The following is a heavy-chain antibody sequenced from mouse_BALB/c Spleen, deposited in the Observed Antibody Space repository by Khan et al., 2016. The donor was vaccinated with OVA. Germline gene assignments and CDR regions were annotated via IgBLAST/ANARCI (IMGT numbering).Heavy chain of an antibody. CDR1: GFSLTNYG. D-gene: IGHD2-10*01. CDR3: ARQPYYHYNVMDY. CDR2: IRSDGST. J-gene: IGHJ4*01. Sequence: QVQLKESGPGLVAPSQSLSITCTISGFSLTNYGIHWVRQPPGKGLEWLVVIRSDGSTTYNSALKSRLTITKDNSKSQVFLKMNSLQTDDTAIYFCARQPYYHYNVMDYWGQGTSVTVSS. V-gene: IGHV2-6-1*01.